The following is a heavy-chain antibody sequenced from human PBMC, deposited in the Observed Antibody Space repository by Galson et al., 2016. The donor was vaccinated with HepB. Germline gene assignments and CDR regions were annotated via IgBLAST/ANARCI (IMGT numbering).Heavy chain of an antibody. Sequence: SVKVSCKASGGTFSSYAISWVRQAPGQGPECMGGITPIFGTPKYAPRFQGRVTMTSDESSSTTYVELSSLRSEDTAVYYCATKDGTNFFGAFEIWGQGTAVSVSS. CDR3: ATKDGTNFFGAFEI. CDR1: GGTFSSYA. D-gene: IGHD3-3*01. V-gene: IGHV1-69*13. J-gene: IGHJ3*02. CDR2: ITPIFGTP.